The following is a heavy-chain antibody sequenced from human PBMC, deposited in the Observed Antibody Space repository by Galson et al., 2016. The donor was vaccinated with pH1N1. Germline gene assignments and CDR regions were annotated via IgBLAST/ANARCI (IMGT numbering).Heavy chain of an antibody. Sequence: SVKVSCKASGYTFTGNYVHWVRQAPGQGLEWMGWINPDSGGTNYAQRFQGRVTMTRDTSISTAYMELSRLTSDDTAVYYCTRVGRFLSDFDPWGQGTLVTVSS. CDR2: INPDSGGT. J-gene: IGHJ5*02. CDR3: TRVGRFLSDFDP. V-gene: IGHV1-2*02. D-gene: IGHD3-3*01. CDR1: GYTFTGNY.